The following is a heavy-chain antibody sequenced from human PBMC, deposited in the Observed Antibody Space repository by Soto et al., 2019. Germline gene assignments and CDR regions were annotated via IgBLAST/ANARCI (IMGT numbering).Heavy chain of an antibody. CDR3: AREISLQGAYYYYYGMDV. CDR1: GYTFTGYY. CDR2: INPNSGGT. J-gene: IGHJ6*02. D-gene: IGHD1-1*01. V-gene: IGHV1-2*04. Sequence: ASVKVSCKASGYTFTGYYMHWVRQAPGQGLEWMGWINPNSGGTNYAQKFQGWVTMTRDTSISTAYMELSRLRSDDTAVYYCAREISLQGAYYYYYGMDVWGQGTTVTV.